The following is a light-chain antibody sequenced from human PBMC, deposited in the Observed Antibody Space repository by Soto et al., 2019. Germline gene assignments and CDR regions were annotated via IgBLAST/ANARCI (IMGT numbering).Light chain of an antibody. V-gene: IGLV2-14*01. CDR2: DVS. Sequence: QSALTQPASVSGSPGQSSTISCTGTSSDFGGYNYVSWYQQHPDKAPKLMIYDVSDRPSGVSNRFSGSKSGNTASLTISGLQAEDEADYYCSSYTSSSTLVFGGGTKLTVL. CDR1: SSDFGGYNY. J-gene: IGLJ2*01. CDR3: SSYTSSSTLV.